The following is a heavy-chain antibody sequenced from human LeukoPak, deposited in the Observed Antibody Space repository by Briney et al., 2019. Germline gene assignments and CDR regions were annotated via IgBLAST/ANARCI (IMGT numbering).Heavy chain of an antibody. CDR1: GGSVSSGSYY. V-gene: IGHV4-61*01. CDR3: ARENPGWELSHLFDY. J-gene: IGHJ4*02. CDR2: IYYSGST. Sequence: SETLSLTCTVSGGSVSSGSYYWSWIRQPPGKGLEWIGYIYYSGSTNYNPSLKSRVTISVDTSKNQFSLKLSSVTAADTAVYYCARENPGWELSHLFDYWGQGTLVTVSP. D-gene: IGHD1-26*01.